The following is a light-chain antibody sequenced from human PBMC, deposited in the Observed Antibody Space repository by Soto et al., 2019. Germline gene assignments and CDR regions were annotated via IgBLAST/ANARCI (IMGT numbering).Light chain of an antibody. CDR3: QQYGSAPLS. CDR2: GAS. J-gene: IGKJ4*01. Sequence: EVVVTQSPDTLSLSPGERATLSCRASHFVASGYLAWYQQKPGQSPRLLIYGASRRVTGIPDRFRGTGSGTDFTLTISDLEPEYSAVYHCQQYGSAPLSFGGGTKVDIK. CDR1: HFVASGY. V-gene: IGKV3-20*01.